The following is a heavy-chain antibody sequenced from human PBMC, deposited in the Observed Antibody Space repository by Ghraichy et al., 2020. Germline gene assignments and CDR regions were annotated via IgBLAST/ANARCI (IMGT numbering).Heavy chain of an antibody. D-gene: IGHD6-13*01. Sequence: ASVKVSCKASGYSFSRYGITWVRQAPGQGLEWMGWISVYNGNTNYAQKFQDRVTMTADTSTSTAYMELRSLRSDDTAVYYCARDPRSSWPYWGQGTLVTVSS. V-gene: IGHV1-18*04. CDR2: ISVYNGNT. CDR1: GYSFSRYG. CDR3: ARDPRSSWPY. J-gene: IGHJ4*02.